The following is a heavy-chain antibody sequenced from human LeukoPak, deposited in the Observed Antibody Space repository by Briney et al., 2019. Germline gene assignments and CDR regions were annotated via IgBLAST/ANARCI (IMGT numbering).Heavy chain of an antibody. CDR3: ASNQDYRFDY. Sequence: PGGSLRLSCVASGFTLRSYWTSWVRQAPGKGLERVANIKQDGSKIHYVDSVKGRFTISRDNAKNSLYLQMNSLRDEDTALYYCASNQDYRFDYWGQGTRVTVSS. V-gene: IGHV3-7*01. CDR1: GFTLRSYW. J-gene: IGHJ4*02. D-gene: IGHD4-11*01. CDR2: IKQDGSKI.